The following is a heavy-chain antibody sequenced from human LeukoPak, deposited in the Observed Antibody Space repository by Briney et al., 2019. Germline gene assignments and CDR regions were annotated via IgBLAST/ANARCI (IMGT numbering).Heavy chain of an antibody. J-gene: IGHJ4*02. CDR3: ARGTLYYDSSGYTISDY. V-gene: IGHV1-46*01. D-gene: IGHD3-22*01. CDR2: INPSGGST. Sequence: ASVKVSCKASGGTFSSYAISWVRQAPGQGLEWMGIINPSGGSTSYAQKFQGRVTMTRDMSTSTVYMELSSLRSEDTAVYYCARGTLYYDSSGYTISDYWGQGTLVTVSS. CDR1: GGTFSSYA.